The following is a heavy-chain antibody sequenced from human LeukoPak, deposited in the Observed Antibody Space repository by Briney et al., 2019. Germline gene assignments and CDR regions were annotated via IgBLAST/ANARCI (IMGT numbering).Heavy chain of an antibody. CDR1: GGSISSYY. V-gene: IGHV4-59*01. CDR3: ARDGTGSYLFDY. J-gene: IGHJ4*02. CDR2: IYYSGST. D-gene: IGHD3-10*01. Sequence: PSETLSLTCTVSGGSISSYYWSWIRQPPGKGLEWIGYIYYSGSTNYNPSLKSRVTISADTSKNQFSLKLSSVTAADTAVYYCARDGTGSYLFDYWGQGTLVTVSS.